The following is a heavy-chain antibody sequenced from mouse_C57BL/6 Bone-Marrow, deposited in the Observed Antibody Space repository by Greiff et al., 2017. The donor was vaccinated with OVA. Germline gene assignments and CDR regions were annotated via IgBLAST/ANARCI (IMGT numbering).Heavy chain of an antibody. V-gene: IGHV1-55*01. J-gene: IGHJ1*03. CDR3: ALVITTVVARYCDV. CDR1: GYTFTSYW. Sequence: VQLQQPGAELVKPGASVKMSCKASGYTFTSYWITWVKQRPGQGLEWIGDIYPGSGSTNYNEKFKRKATLTVDTSSSTAYMQLSSLTSEDSAVYYCALVITTVVARYCDVWGTGTTVTVSS. D-gene: IGHD1-1*01. CDR2: IYPGSGST.